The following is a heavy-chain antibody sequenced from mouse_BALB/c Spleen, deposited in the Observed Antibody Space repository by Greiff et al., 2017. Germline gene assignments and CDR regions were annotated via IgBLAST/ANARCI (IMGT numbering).Heavy chain of an antibody. CDR1: GFTFSSYG. Sequence: EVKLVESGGGLVQPGGSLKLSCAASGFTFSSYGMSWVRQTPDKRLELVATINSNGGSTYYPDSVKGRFTISRDNAKNTLYLQMSSLKSEDTAMYYCARGYRYDKGYAMDYWGQGTSVTVSS. V-gene: IGHV5-6-3*01. J-gene: IGHJ4*01. CDR2: INSNGGST. CDR3: ARGYRYDKGYAMDY. D-gene: IGHD2-14*01.